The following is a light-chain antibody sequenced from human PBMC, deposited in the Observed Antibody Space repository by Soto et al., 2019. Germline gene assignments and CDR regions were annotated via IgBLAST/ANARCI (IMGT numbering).Light chain of an antibody. Sequence: LNHSLGPSPSSPSERVTLTCTTSQSVTSSYLAWYQQKPGQAPRLLIYGVSSRATGIPDRFSGSGAGTDFTLTISRLEPEDFAVYYCQQYGDSPLTFGGGTKVDIK. CDR3: QQYGDSPLT. CDR2: GVS. J-gene: IGKJ4*01. CDR1: QSVTSSY. V-gene: IGKV3-20*01.